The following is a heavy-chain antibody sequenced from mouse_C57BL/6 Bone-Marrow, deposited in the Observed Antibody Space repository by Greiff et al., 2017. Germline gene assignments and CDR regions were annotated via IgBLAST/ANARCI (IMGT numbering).Heavy chain of an antibody. CDR1: GYSITSGYD. V-gene: IGHV3-1*01. CDR2: ISYSGST. D-gene: IGHD1-1*01. CDR3: ARGDDYGSSYFDY. Sequence: EVQLQESGPGMVKPSQSLSLTCTVTGYSITSGYDWHWIRHFPGNKLEWMGYISYSGSTNYNPSLKSRISITHDTSKNHFFLKLNSVTTEDTATYFCARGDDYGSSYFDYWGQGTTLTVSS. J-gene: IGHJ2*01.